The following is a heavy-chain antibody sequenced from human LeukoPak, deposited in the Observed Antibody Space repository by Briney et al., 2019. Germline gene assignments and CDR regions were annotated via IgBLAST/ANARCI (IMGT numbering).Heavy chain of an antibody. CDR1: GFTFSDYS. J-gene: IGHJ4*02. CDR2: IDGSGDTI. V-gene: IGHV3-48*02. Sequence: GGSLRLSCAASGFTFSDYSMNWVRQAPGKGLEWVSYIDGSGDTIYYADSVKGRYTISRDNAKNSLDLQMNSLRDEDTAVYYCSRRFDCWGQGTLVTVSS. CDR3: SRRFDC.